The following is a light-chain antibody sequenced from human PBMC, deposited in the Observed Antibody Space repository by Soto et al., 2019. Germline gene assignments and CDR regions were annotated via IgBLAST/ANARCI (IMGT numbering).Light chain of an antibody. V-gene: IGKV3-15*01. CDR1: QSVSSN. J-gene: IGKJ1*01. CDR3: QQYNNWPPLWT. Sequence: EIVMTQSPATLSVSPGERVTLSCRASQSVSSNLAWYQQKPGQAPRLLIYGASTRATGIPARFSGSGSGTEFTLTISSLQSEDFAVYYCQQYNNWPPLWTFGQGTKVEIK. CDR2: GAS.